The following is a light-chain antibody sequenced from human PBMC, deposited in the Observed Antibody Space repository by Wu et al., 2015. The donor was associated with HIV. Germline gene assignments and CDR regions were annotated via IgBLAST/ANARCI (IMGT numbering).Light chain of an antibody. V-gene: IGKV3-15*01. J-gene: IGKJ4*01. CDR3: QQYNNWPPLT. Sequence: LLTQSPATLSVSPGERSNLSCRASYYISNSLAWYQQKPGQAPRLLIYDASTRAAGIPARFRGIGSGTEFTLTISSIQSEDFAVYYCQQYNNWPPLTFGGGTKVEIK. CDR2: DAS. CDR1: YYISNS.